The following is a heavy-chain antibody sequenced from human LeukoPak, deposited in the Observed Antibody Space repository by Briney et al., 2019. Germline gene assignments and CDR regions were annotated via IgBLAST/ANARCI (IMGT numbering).Heavy chain of an antibody. CDR3: ARDCRPYCASSSYYHMDV. V-gene: IGHV3-48*01. J-gene: IGHJ6*02. CDR1: GFTFSSYS. D-gene: IGHD2-21*02. Sequence: GGSLRLSCAASGFTFSSYSMNWVRQAPGKRLEWLSYISGGSGSIIHADSVRGRFTISRDDAMDSLYLQMNSLRAEDTAVYYCARDCRPYCASSSYYHMDVWGQGTTVTVSS. CDR2: ISGGSGSI.